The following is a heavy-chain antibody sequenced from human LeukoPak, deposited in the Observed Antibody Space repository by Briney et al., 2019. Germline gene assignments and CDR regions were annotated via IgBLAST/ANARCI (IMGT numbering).Heavy chain of an antibody. D-gene: IGHD1-1*01. CDR3: GRGFGTT. CDR1: DFTFSSNW. CDR2: ISSDGSYT. J-gene: IGHJ4*02. V-gene: IGHV3-74*01. Sequence: GGSLRLSCTASDFTFSSNWMYWVLQAPGKGLLWVSRISSDGSYTSYADSVKGRFTISRDNAKNTLYLQMNNLRPEDTAVYYCGRGFGTTWGQGTLVSVSS.